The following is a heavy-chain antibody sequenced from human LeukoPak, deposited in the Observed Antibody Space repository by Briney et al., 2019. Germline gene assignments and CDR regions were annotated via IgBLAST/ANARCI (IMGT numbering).Heavy chain of an antibody. D-gene: IGHD1-20*01. CDR2: IYSGGST. J-gene: IGHJ6*02. CDR1: GFTVSSNY. CDR3: ARGVTGNIDMDV. Sequence: PGGSLRFSCAASGFTVSSNYMSWVRQAPGKGLEWVSVIYSGGSTYYADSVKGKFTISRDNSKNTLYLQMNSLRAEDTAVYYCARGVTGNIDMDVWGQGTTVTVSS. V-gene: IGHV3-66*01.